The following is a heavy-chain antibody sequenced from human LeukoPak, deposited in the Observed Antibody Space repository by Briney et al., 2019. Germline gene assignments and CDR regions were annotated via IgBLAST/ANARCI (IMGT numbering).Heavy chain of an antibody. D-gene: IGHD3-16*01. CDR1: GYSISSGYY. J-gene: IGHJ4*02. Sequence: PSETLSLTCTVSGYSISSGYYWGWIRQPPGKGLEWIGSIYHSGSTYYNPSLKSRVTISVDTSKNQFSLKLSSVTAADTAVYYCARMGTHFDYWGQGTLVTVSS. CDR3: ARMGTHFDY. V-gene: IGHV4-38-2*02. CDR2: IYHSGST.